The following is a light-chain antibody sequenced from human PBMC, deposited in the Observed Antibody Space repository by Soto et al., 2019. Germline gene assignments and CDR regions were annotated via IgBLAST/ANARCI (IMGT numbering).Light chain of an antibody. V-gene: IGKV3-20*01. CDR2: GAS. J-gene: IGKJ5*01. CDR1: QRISNNY. Sequence: EIVLTHSPGTLSWSPGERATLSCRASQRISNNYLAWYQQRPGQAPRLLIYGASSRANGIPERFSGSAVGADFALTVSSLEPEVFAVYYCQQYGSSHPITFGQGTRLEI. CDR3: QQYGSSHPIT.